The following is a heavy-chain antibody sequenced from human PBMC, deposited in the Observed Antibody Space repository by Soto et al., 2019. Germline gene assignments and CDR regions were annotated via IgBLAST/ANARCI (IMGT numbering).Heavy chain of an antibody. CDR3: ARLNYASGYETHIDY. Sequence: GESLKISCKGSGYSFTSYWIGWVRQMPGKGLEWMGIIYPGDSDTRYSPSFQGQVTISADKSISTAYLQWSSLKASDTAMYYCARLNYASGYETHIDYWGQGTLVTVSS. CDR2: IYPGDSDT. J-gene: IGHJ4*02. V-gene: IGHV5-51*01. CDR1: GYSFTSYW. D-gene: IGHD5-12*01.